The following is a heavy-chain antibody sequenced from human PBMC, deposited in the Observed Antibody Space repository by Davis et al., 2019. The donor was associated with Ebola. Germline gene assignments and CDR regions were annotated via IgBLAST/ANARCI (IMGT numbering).Heavy chain of an antibody. CDR1: GFTFNSYA. CDR2: ISYDGSNK. CDR3: AKGDDYVWGSFLN. D-gene: IGHD3-16*01. Sequence: GESLKISCAASGFTFNSYAMHWVRQAPGKGLEWVAVISYDGSNKYYADSVKGRFTISRDNSKNTLYLQMNSLRAEDTAVYYCAKGDDYVWGSFLNWGQGTLVTVSS. J-gene: IGHJ4*02. V-gene: IGHV3-30-3*01.